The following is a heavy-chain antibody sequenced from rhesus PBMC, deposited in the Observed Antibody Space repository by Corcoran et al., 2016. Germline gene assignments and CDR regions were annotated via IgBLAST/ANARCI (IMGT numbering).Heavy chain of an antibody. Sequence: QLQLQESGPGLVTPSETLSLTSAVSGGSIIGYLLTWILQPPGNGLVWIGRIDSSGSTDYNPSLKSRVTISRDTSKNQFSLKLSSVTAADTAVYYCARVSYLFWYFDLWGPGTPITISS. J-gene: IGHJ2*01. CDR2: IDSSGST. V-gene: IGHV4-173*01. CDR1: GGSIIGYL. CDR3: ARVSYLFWYFDL.